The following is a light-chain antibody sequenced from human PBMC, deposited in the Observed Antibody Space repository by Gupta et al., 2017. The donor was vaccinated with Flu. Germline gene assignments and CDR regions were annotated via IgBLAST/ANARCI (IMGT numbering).Light chain of an antibody. Sequence: EIVMTQSPATLSVSPGERATLSCRASQSVSSNLAWYQQKPGQAPRLLIYGASTRATGIPARFSGSGYGTEFTLTISSRQSEDFAVYYCQQYNYSPPLTFGGGTKVEIK. J-gene: IGKJ4*01. CDR1: QSVSSN. CDR2: GAS. CDR3: QQYNYSPPLT. V-gene: IGKV3-15*01.